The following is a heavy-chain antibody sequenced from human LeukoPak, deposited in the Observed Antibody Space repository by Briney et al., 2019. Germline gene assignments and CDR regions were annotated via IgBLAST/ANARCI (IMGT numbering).Heavy chain of an antibody. D-gene: IGHD2-2*01. Sequence: GGSLRLSCSASGFTFTSYPMTWVRQAPGKGLEWVSAISGSGGSTYYADSVKGRFTISRDNSKNTLYLQMNSLRAEDTAVYYCAKEGLALRYCSSTSCYADWYFDLWGRGTLVTVSS. CDR1: GFTFTSYP. CDR3: AKEGLALRYCSSTSCYADWYFDL. V-gene: IGHV3-23*01. CDR2: ISGSGGST. J-gene: IGHJ2*01.